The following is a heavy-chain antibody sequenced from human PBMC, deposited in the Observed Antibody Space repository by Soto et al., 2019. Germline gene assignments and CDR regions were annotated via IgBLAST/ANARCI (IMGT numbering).Heavy chain of an antibody. J-gene: IGHJ6*02. CDR2: ISAYNGNT. D-gene: IGHD4-17*01. CDR1: GYTFTSYG. V-gene: IGHV1-18*01. CDR3: ARDEGGLHYYYGMDV. Sequence: GASVKVSCKASGYTFTSYGISWVRQAPGQGLEWMGWISAYNGNTNYAQKLQGRVTMTTDTSTSTAYMELRSLRSDDTAVYYCARDEGGLHYYYGMDVWGQGTTDTVSS.